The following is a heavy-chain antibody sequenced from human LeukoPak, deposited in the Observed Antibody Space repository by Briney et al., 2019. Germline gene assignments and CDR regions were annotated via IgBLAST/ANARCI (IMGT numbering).Heavy chain of an antibody. CDR1: GFTFSSYV. D-gene: IGHD1-14*01. CDR2: ISYDGSNK. V-gene: IGHV3-30*03. J-gene: IGHJ4*02. Sequence: GGSLRLSCAASGFTFSSYVMHWVRQAPGKGLEWVAFISYDGSNKYYADSVKGRFTISRDNSKNTLYLQMNILRTEDTAVYYCARVDREKGFDYWGQGTLVTVSS. CDR3: ARVDREKGFDY.